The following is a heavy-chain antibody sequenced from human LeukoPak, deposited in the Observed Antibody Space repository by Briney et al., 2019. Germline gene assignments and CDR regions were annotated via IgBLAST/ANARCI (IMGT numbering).Heavy chain of an antibody. V-gene: IGHV4-34*01. J-gene: IGHJ6*03. D-gene: IGHD3-9*01. CDR3: ARDQAHLVRYFDWLPGSRTFMDV. CDR1: GGSFSGYY. Sequence: SETLSLTCAVYGGSFSGYYWSWIRQPPGKGLEWIGEINHSGSTNYNPSLKSRVTISVDTSKNQFSLKLSSVTAADTAVYYCARDQAHLVRYFDWLPGSRTFMDVWGKGTTVTISS. CDR2: INHSGST.